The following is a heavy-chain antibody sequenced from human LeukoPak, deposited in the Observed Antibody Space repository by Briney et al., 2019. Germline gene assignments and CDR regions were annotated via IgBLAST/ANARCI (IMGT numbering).Heavy chain of an antibody. D-gene: IGHD1-1*01. CDR3: AREVTTGTTGY. V-gene: IGHV1-2*06. CDR1: GYTFNGCY. J-gene: IGHJ4*02. Sequence: ASVKVSCKASGYTFNGCYIHWVRQAPGQGPEWMGRINPNSGGTNYAQKFQGRVTMTRDTSISTAYMELSRLTSDDTAVYYCAREVTTGTTGYWGQGTLVTVSS. CDR2: INPNSGGT.